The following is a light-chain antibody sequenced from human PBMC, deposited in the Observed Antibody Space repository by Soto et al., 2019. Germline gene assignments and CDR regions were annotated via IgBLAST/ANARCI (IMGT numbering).Light chain of an antibody. CDR3: LQHNSYPLT. Sequence: DLQMTQSPSAMSASVGDRVTITCRASQAISNYLAWFQQKPGKVPKRLIYGAANLQSGVPSRFSGSGSGTEFTLTISSLQPEDFATYFCLQHNSYPLTFGGGTKVEIK. CDR1: QAISNY. CDR2: GAA. J-gene: IGKJ4*01. V-gene: IGKV1-17*03.